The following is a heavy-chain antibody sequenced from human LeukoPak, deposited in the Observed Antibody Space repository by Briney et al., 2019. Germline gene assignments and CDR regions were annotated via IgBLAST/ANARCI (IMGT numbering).Heavy chain of an antibody. J-gene: IGHJ6*02. Sequence: PSETLSLTCTVSGGSISSGDYYWSWIRQPPGKGLEWIGYIYYSGSTYYNPSFKSRVTISVDTSKNQFSLKLSSVTAADTAVYYCARGASIRYYYYYYGMDVWGQGTTVTVSS. CDR1: GGSISSGDYY. CDR3: ARGASIRYYYYYYGMDV. CDR2: IYYSGST. V-gene: IGHV4-30-4*01.